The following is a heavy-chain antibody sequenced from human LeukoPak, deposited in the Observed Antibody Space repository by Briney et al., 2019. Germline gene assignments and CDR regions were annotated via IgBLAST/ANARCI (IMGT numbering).Heavy chain of an antibody. J-gene: IGHJ4*02. CDR3: AREHDSSGYVDY. D-gene: IGHD3-22*01. CDR2: MNPNSGNT. CDR1: GYTFTSYD. V-gene: IGHV1-8*01. Sequence: ASVKVSCEASGYTFTSYDINWVRQATGQGLEWMGWMNPNSGNTGYAQKFQGRVTMTRNTSISTAYMELSSLRSEDTAVYYCAREHDSSGYVDYWGQGTLVTVSS.